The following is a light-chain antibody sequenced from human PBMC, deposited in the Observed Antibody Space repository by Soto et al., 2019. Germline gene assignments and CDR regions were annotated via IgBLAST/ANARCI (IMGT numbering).Light chain of an antibody. CDR1: QSISRW. Sequence: DIQMTQSPSTLSASVGDRVTITCRASQSISRWLAWYQQKPGKAPKLLIYDASSLESGVPSRFSGSGSGTEFTITISSLQPEDFTVYYCQQYQNLWTFGQGTKVDIK. V-gene: IGKV1-5*01. CDR3: QQYQNLWT. CDR2: DAS. J-gene: IGKJ1*01.